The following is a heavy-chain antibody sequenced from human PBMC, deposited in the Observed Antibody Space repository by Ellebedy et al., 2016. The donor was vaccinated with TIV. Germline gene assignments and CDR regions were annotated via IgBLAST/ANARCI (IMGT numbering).Heavy chain of an antibody. CDR2: IYYSGNT. D-gene: IGHD3-10*01. CDR3: ARTRGGIVRGIDY. CDR1: GGSLNNYF. V-gene: IGHV4-59*01. J-gene: IGHJ4*02. Sequence: SETLSLTXTVSGGSLNNYFWSWIRQPPGKGLEWIGYIYYSGNTNYNPSLKSRVIMSVDTSRNQLSLRLISVTAADTAVYYCARTRGGIVRGIDYWGQGILVTVSS.